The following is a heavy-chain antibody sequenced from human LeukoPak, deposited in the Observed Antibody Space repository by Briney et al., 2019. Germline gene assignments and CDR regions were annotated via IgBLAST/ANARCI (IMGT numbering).Heavy chain of an antibody. D-gene: IGHD1-20*01. CDR3: ARVNAWDNWNLYDAFDI. CDR1: GGSISSSSYY. CDR2: IYYSGST. V-gene: IGHV4-39*01. J-gene: IGHJ3*02. Sequence: PSETLSLTCTVSGGSISSSSYYWGWIRQPPGKGLEWIGSIYYSGSTYYYPSLKSRVTISVDTSKNQFSLKLSSVTAADTAVYYCARVNAWDNWNLYDAFDIWGQGTMVTVSS.